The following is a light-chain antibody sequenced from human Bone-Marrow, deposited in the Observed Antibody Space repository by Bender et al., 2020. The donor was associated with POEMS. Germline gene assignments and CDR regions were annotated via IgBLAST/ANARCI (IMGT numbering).Light chain of an antibody. CDR1: DSDIADYHY. CDR3: SAHTGNFHWV. Sequence: SALTQPPSASGSPGQSVTISCTGTDSDIADYHYVSWYQHHRGRAPKFLIYEFTKRPSGVPDRFSGSKSGNTASLTVSGLQTEDEADYYCSAHTGNFHWVFGGGTKLTVL. CDR2: EFT. J-gene: IGLJ3*02. V-gene: IGLV2-8*01.